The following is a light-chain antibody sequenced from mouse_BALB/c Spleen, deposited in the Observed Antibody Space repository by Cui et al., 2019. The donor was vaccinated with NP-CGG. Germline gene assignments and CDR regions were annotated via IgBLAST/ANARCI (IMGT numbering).Light chain of an antibody. V-gene: IGLV1*01. CDR2: GTN. CDR1: TGAVTSSNY. J-gene: IGLJ1*01. CDR3: ALWYSNHWV. Sequence: QAVVTQESALTTSPGETVTLTCRSSTGAVTSSNYANCVQEKPDHLFTGLIGGTNNRAPGVPARFSGSLIGYKAALTITGAQTEDETIYFCALWYSNHWVFGGGTKLTVL.